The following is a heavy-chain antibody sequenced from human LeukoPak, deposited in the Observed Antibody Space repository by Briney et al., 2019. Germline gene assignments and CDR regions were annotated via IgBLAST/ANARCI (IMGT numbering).Heavy chain of an antibody. Sequence: GSLRLSCAASGFLFSTYWMTWVRHGPGKGLEWVANIKEDGSEKYYVESVKGRFTISRDNAKNSLYLQMNNLRPEDTAVYYCAAGDSFDYWGQGSLVTVYS. D-gene: IGHD4-17*01. CDR3: AAGDSFDY. J-gene: IGHJ4*02. CDR2: IKEDGSEK. V-gene: IGHV3-7*01. CDR1: GFLFSTYW.